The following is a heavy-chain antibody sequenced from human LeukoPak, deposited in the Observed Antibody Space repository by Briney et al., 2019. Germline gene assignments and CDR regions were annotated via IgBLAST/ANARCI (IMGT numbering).Heavy chain of an antibody. J-gene: IGHJ4*02. CDR3: AREGAYSSSSDVDF. CDR2: IKQDGSAK. D-gene: IGHD6-6*01. V-gene: IGHV3-7*01. CDR1: EFTFSNYW. Sequence: GGSLRLSCAASEFTFSNYWMSWGRQAPGKGLEWVANIKQDGSAKYYVDSVKGRFTISRDNVKNSLYLQMSSLRAEDTAVYYCAREGAYSSSSDVDFWGQGTLVTVSS.